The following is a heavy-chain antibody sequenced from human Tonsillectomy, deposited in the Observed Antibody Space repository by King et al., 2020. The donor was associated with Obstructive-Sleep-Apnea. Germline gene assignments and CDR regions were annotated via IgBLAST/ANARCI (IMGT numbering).Heavy chain of an antibody. D-gene: IGHD2-2*01. CDR1: GYTFTSYA. CDR2: FNAGNGNT. V-gene: IGHV1-3*01. J-gene: IGHJ5*02. CDR3: ARDGDDIVVVPAAAGGWFDP. Sequence: QLVQSGAEVKKPGASVKVSCKASGYTFTSYAMHWVRQAPGQRLEWMGWFNAGNGNTKYSQKFQGRVTITRDTSASTAYMGLSSLRAEDTAVYYCARDGDDIVVVPAAAGGWFDPWGQGTLVTVSS.